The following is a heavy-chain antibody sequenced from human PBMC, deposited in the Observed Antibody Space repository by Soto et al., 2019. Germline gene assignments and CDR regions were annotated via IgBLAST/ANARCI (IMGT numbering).Heavy chain of an antibody. CDR2: ISPDGSEK. CDR3: SRSLNS. CDR1: GFTFSSFW. Sequence: LRRSCAASGFTFSSFWMDWVRQAPGKGLEWVANISPDGSEKHYVDSVKGRFTISRDNARNSLYLQMSSLTAEDSALYYCSRSLNSWGQGTRVTVSS. J-gene: IGHJ4*02. V-gene: IGHV3-7*01.